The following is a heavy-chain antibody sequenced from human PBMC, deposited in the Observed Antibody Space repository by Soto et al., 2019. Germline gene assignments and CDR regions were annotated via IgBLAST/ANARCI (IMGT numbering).Heavy chain of an antibody. CDR1: GGSFSGYY. J-gene: IGHJ6*02. CDR3: ARQKEVVATKKTYYDRMDV. CDR2: INHSGST. V-gene: IGHV4-34*01. Sequence: QVQLQQWGTGLLKPSETLSLTCAVYGGSFSGYYWTWIRQPPGKGVEWIGGINHSGSTNYNPSLKSRVTISVDTTKNQFPLNLSSVTAADTAMYYSARQKEVVATKKTYYDRMDVWGQGTTVTVSS. D-gene: IGHD5-12*01.